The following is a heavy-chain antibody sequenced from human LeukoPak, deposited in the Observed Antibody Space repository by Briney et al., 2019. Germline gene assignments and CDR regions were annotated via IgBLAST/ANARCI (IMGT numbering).Heavy chain of an antibody. D-gene: IGHD7-27*01. Sequence: GGSLRLSCAASGSAFSSNWMHWVRQTPGKGLVWVSRINSGGSGTSYAASVEGRFTISRDNAKNTLYLQMNSLRAEDTAVYYCATSLGPLTEYWGQGTLVTVSS. J-gene: IGHJ4*02. CDR3: ATSLGPLTEY. CDR2: INSGGSGT. V-gene: IGHV3-74*01. CDR1: GSAFSSNW.